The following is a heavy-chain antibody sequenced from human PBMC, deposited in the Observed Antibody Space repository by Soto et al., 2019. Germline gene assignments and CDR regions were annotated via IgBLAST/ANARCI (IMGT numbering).Heavy chain of an antibody. CDR3: ARDRSILAWCYFDP. D-gene: IGHD3-3*01. V-gene: IGHV1-46*01. CDR2: INPRGGTT. J-gene: IGHJ4*02. CDR1: GYNLTRSY. Sequence: ASVKVACKASGYNLTRSYMHWLRQAPGQGLEWMGIINPRGGTTTYAQKFQGRVTVTRDTSTSTVYMELSDLGSEDTAVYFCARDRSILAWCYFDPWGQGTLVTVSS.